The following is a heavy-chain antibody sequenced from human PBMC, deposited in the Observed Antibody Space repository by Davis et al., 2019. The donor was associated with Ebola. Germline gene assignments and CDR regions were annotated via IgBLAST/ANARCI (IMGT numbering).Heavy chain of an antibody. CDR1: GYSFTSYW. Sequence: KVSCKGSGYSFTSYWIGWVRQMPGKGLEWMGIIYPGDSDTRYSPSFQGQVTISADKSISTAYLQWSSLKASDTAMYYCARLPAGPYYYYGMDVWGQGTTVTVSS. CDR3: ARLPAGPYYYYGMDV. V-gene: IGHV5-51*01. D-gene: IGHD2-15*01. J-gene: IGHJ6*02. CDR2: IYPGDSDT.